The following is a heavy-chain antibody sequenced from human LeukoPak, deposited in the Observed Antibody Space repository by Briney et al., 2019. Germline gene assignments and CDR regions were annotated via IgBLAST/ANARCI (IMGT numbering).Heavy chain of an antibody. Sequence: SETLSLTCTVSGGSISSHYWSWIRQPPGKGLEWIGYIYYRGSTNYNPSLKSRVTISVDTSKNQFSLKLSSVTAADTAVYYCARDRGGYWGQGTLVTVSS. D-gene: IGHD3-16*01. CDR2: IYYRGST. J-gene: IGHJ4*02. CDR3: ARDRGGY. CDR1: GGSISSHY. V-gene: IGHV4-59*11.